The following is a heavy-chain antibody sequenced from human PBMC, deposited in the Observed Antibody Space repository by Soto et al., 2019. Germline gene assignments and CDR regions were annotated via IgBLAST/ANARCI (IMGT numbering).Heavy chain of an antibody. Sequence: QVHLQESGPGLVAPSGTLSLTCTLSGGSVRAPDWWNWVRQSPDKGLEWIAEVHISGHSNYNPSLRSRVSVSIHSSKNHFYMNLNSVTAADTAIYYCARVRQGCSANNCYFDPWGQGTQVTISS. J-gene: IGHJ5*01. CDR1: GGSVRAPDW. CDR2: VHISGHS. V-gene: IGHV4-4*02. CDR3: ARVRQGCSANNCYFDP. D-gene: IGHD1-1*01.